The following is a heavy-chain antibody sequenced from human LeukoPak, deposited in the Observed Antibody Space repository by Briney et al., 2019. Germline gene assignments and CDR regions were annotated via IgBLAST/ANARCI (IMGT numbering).Heavy chain of an antibody. Sequence: KPSQTLSLTCTVSGGSISSGGYYWSWIRQHPGKGLEWIGNIYYSGITKYSPSLQSRVTVSVDTSKNQFSLKLNSMTAADTAVYYCARSRDQDWFDPWGQGTLVTVSS. V-gene: IGHV4-31*03. D-gene: IGHD3-10*01. CDR1: GGSISSGGYY. CDR3: ARSRDQDWFDP. J-gene: IGHJ5*02. CDR2: IYYSGIT.